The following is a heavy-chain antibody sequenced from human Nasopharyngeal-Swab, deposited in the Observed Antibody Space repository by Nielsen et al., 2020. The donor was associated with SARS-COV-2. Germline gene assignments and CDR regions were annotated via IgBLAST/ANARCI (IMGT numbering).Heavy chain of an antibody. D-gene: IGHD3-10*01. CDR1: GGSFSGYY. Sequence: SETLSLTCAVYGGSFSGYYWSWIRQPPGKGLEWIGEINHSGSTNYNPSLKSRVTISVDTSKNQFSLKLSSVTAADTAVYYCARHANVLLWFGELSNFDYWGQGTLVTVSS. CDR2: INHSGST. J-gene: IGHJ4*02. V-gene: IGHV4-34*01. CDR3: ARHANVLLWFGELSNFDY.